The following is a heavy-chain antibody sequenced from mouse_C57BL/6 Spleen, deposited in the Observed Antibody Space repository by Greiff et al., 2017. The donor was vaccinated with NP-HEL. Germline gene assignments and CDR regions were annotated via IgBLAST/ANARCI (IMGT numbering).Heavy chain of an antibody. CDR3: TTSLSRDY. CDR2: IDPENGDT. J-gene: IGHJ2*01. Sequence: EVKLMESGAELVRPGASVKLSCTASGFNIKDDYMHWVKQRPEQGLEWIGWIDPENGDTEYASKFQGKATITADTSSNTAYLQLSSLTSEDTAVYYCTTSLSRDYWGQGTTLTVSS. V-gene: IGHV14-4*01. CDR1: GFNIKDDY.